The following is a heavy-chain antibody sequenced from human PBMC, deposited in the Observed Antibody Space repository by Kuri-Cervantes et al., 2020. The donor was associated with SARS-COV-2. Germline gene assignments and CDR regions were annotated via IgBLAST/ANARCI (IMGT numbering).Heavy chain of an antibody. CDR2: IYYSGST. CDR1: GGSISSSSYY. CDR3: ARRNCGGDCYYYFDY. V-gene: IGHV4-39*01. D-gene: IGHD2-21*02. Sequence: SETLSLTCTVSGGSISSSSYYWGWIRQPPGKGLEWIGSIYYSGSTYYNPSLKSRVTISVDTSKNQFSLKLSSVTAADTAVYYCARRNCGGDCYYYFDYWGQGTLVTVSS. J-gene: IGHJ4*02.